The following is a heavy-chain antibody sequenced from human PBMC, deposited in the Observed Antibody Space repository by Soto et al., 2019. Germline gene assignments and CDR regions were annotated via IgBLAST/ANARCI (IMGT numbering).Heavy chain of an antibody. CDR1: GFTFSSYA. Sequence: QVQLVESGGGVVQPGRSLRLSCAASGFTFSSYAMHWVRQAPGKGLEWVAVISYDGSNTYYADSVKGRFTISRDNSKNTLYLQINSLRAEDTAVYYCARDLGAYSSSGRYYYGMDVWGQGTTVTVSS. CDR2: ISYDGSNT. D-gene: IGHD6-13*01. J-gene: IGHJ6*02. V-gene: IGHV3-30-3*01. CDR3: ARDLGAYSSSGRYYYGMDV.